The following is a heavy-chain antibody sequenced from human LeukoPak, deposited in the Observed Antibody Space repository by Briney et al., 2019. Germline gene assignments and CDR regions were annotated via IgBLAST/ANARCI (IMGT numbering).Heavy chain of an antibody. D-gene: IGHD3-22*01. J-gene: IGHJ4*02. CDR1: GFTSSSYS. V-gene: IGHV3-21*01. CDR2: ISSSSSYI. Sequence: GGSLRLSCAASGFTSSSYSMNWVRQAPGKGLEWVSSISSSSSYIYYADSVKGRFTISRDNAKNSLYLQMNSLRAEDTAVYYCARDRGIYYDSSGYYYDYWGQGTLVTVSS. CDR3: ARDRGIYYDSSGYYYDY.